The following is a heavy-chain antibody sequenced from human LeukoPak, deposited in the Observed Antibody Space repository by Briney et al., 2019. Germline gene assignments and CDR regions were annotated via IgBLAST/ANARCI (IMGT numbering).Heavy chain of an antibody. CDR1: GFTFSSYW. CDR3: ARVGPSSGWYVGNWFDP. CDR2: IKQDGSEK. D-gene: IGHD6-19*01. J-gene: IGHJ5*02. V-gene: IGHV3-7*01. Sequence: GGSLRLSCAASGFTFSSYWMSWVRQAPGKGLEWVANIKQDGSEKYYVDSVKGRFTISRDNAKNSLYLQMNSLRAEDTAVYYCARVGPSSGWYVGNWFDPWGQGTLVTVSS.